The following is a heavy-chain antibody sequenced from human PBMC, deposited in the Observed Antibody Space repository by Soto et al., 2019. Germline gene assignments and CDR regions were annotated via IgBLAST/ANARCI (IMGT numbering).Heavy chain of an antibody. CDR1: GITFNSYW. Sequence: PGGSLRLSCIESGITFNSYWMIWVRQAPGKGLEYVADIKEDGSQKNYVDSVKGRFTISRDNAKNSLYLQMNSLRAEDTAVYYCARPTYYYDSSGPPAYWGQGTLVTVSS. CDR2: IKEDGSQK. D-gene: IGHD3-22*01. J-gene: IGHJ4*02. V-gene: IGHV3-7*01. CDR3: ARPTYYYDSSGPPAY.